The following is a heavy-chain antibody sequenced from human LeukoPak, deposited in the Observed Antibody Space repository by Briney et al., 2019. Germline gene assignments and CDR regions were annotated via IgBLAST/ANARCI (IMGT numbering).Heavy chain of an antibody. J-gene: IGHJ4*02. D-gene: IGHD1-26*01. V-gene: IGHV4-61*03. CDR2: IYYSGST. CDR3: ARAPGIVGTTPFGNY. CDR1: GGSVSSGSYY. Sequence: SETLSLTCSVFGGSVSSGSYYWSWIRQSPGKGLEWIGCIYYSGSTNYNPSLRGRVAMSIDTSKNHFSLRLISVTAADTAIYYCARAPGIVGTTPFGNYWGRGTLVTVYS.